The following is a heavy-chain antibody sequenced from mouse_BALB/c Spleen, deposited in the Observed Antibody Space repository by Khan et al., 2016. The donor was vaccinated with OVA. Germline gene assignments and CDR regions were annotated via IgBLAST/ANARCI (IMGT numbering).Heavy chain of an antibody. J-gene: IGHJ3*01. CDR3: TRHGYVAWFTY. CDR1: GYSFTNYY. V-gene: IGHV1S135*01. CDR2: IDPFSGGT. D-gene: IGHD2-2*01. Sequence: VQLQQPGPELMKPGASVKISCKASGYSFTNYYIHWIMQSHGKSLEWIGFIDPFSGGTTYNQKFKGKATLPVDKSPSTAYLHLSNLTSEDSAVDYCTRHGYVAWFTYWGQGTLVTVSA.